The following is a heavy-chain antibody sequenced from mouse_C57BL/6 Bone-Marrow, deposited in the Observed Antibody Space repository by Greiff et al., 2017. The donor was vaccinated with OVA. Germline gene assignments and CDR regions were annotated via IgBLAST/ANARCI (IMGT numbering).Heavy chain of an antibody. CDR3: TTFGSSFYFDY. CDR1: GFNIKDDY. V-gene: IGHV14-4*01. CDR2: IDPENGDT. Sequence: EVKLQESGAELVRPGASVKLSCTASGFNIKDDYMHWVKQRPEQGLEWIGWIDPENGDTEYASQFQGKATLTADTSSNTAYLQLSSLTSEDTAFYYCTTFGSSFYFDYWGQGTTLTVSS. D-gene: IGHD1-1*01. J-gene: IGHJ2*01.